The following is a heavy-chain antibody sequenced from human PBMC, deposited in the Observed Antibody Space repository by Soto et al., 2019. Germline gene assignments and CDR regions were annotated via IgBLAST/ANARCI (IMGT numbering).Heavy chain of an antibody. V-gene: IGHV3-74*01. J-gene: IGHJ4*02. Sequence: EVQLVESGGGLVQPGGSLRLSCAGSGFTFSNYWMHWVRQAPGKGLEWVSRIDHDGPTDYADSVRGRFTISRVNAENTLYLPMNSLRPEDTAVYYCVRDSHGDYWGQGTLVTVSS. CDR1: GFTFSNYW. CDR3: VRDSHGDY. CDR2: IDHDGPT.